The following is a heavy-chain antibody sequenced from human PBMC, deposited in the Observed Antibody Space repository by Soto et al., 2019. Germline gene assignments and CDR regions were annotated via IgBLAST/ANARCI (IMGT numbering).Heavy chain of an antibody. D-gene: IGHD3-22*01. V-gene: IGHV3-23*01. J-gene: IGHJ4*02. CDR1: GFTFSSYA. CDR2: ISGSGGST. Sequence: GGSLRLSCAASGFTFSSYAMSWVRQAPGKGLEWVSAISGSGGSTYYADSVKGRFTISRDNSKNTLYLQMNSLRAEDTAVYYCAKDLSYDSSGSRNYWGQGTLVTVS. CDR3: AKDLSYDSSGSRNY.